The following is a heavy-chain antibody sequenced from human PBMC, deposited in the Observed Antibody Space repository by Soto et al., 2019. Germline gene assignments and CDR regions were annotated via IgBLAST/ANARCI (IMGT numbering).Heavy chain of an antibody. J-gene: IGHJ4*02. CDR3: ATERETSIWCGYDF. V-gene: IGHV4-4*02. CDR2: VYHSGST. CDR1: GSSISSSNW. D-gene: IGHD3-3*01. Sequence: TSETLSLTCVVSGSSISSSNWWTWVHQPPGKGLEWIGEVYHSGSTNYNPSLKSRVTISVDKSKNQFSLKLSSVTDADTSVYYCATERETSIWCGYDFWGQGILVTVSS.